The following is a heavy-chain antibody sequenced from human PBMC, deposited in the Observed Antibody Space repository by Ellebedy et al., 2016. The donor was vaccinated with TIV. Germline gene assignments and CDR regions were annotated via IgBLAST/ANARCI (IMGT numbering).Heavy chain of an antibody. CDR3: ARQGVASTQWTFDF. CDR2: INHGVTT. Sequence: MPSETLSLTCTVFITSDSYHWGWVWIRQSPGKGLEWIGCINHGVTTYFNPSLKSRLTMSIDTSKNQFSLRLNSVTAADTAVYHCARQGVASTQWTFDFWGQGMMVTVSS. D-gene: IGHD2-8*01. V-gene: IGHV4-39*01. CDR1: ITSDSYH. J-gene: IGHJ3*01.